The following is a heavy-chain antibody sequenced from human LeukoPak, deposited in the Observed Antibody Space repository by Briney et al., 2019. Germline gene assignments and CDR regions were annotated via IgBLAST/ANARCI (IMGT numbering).Heavy chain of an antibody. CDR1: GGTFSSYA. Sequence: GASVKVSCKASGGTFSSYAISWVRQAPGQGLEWMGRIIPIFGTANYAQKFQGIVTITTDESTSTAYMELSSLRSEDTAVYYCAICVAFDAFDIWGQGTMVTVSS. CDR2: IIPIFGTA. CDR3: AICVAFDAFDI. J-gene: IGHJ3*02. V-gene: IGHV1-69*05. D-gene: IGHD2-21*01.